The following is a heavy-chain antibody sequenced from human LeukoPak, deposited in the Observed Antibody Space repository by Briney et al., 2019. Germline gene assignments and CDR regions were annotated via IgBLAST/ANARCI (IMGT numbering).Heavy chain of an antibody. J-gene: IGHJ4*02. V-gene: IGHV4-59*01. CDR1: GGSISSYY. CDR3: ARGGSSWSPFDY. Sequence: SETLSLTCTVSGGSISSYYWSWIRQPPGKGLEWIGYIYYSGSTNYNPSLKSRVTISVDTSKNQFSLKLSSVTAADTAVYYCARGGSSWSPFDYWGQETLVTVSS. CDR2: IYYSGST. D-gene: IGHD6-13*01.